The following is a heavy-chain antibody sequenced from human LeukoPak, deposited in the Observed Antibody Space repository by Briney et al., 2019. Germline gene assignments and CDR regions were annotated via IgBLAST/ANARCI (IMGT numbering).Heavy chain of an antibody. CDR2: IKHDGSEK. D-gene: IGHD5-12*01. V-gene: IGHV3-7*01. Sequence: GGSLRLSCAASGFTFSTYWMSWVRQAPGKGLDWVANIKHDGSEKYYVDSVKGPFTISRDNAKKSLYLQISSLRAEKTALYYCARMATTPYYLYYYMDVWGKGTTVTISS. J-gene: IGHJ6*03. CDR3: ARMATTPYYLYYYMDV. CDR1: GFTFSTYW.